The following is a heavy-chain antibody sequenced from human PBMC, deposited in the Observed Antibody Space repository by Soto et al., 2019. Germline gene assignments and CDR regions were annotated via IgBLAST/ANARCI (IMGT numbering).Heavy chain of an antibody. D-gene: IGHD3-22*01. CDR2: IIPIFGTA. J-gene: IGHJ4*02. Sequence: QGQLVQSGAEVKKPGSSVKVSCKASGGTFSSYAISWVRQAPGQGLEWMGGIIPIFGTANYAQKFQGRVTITADESTSTAYMELSSLRSEDTAVYYCARDGYYYDSSGYYLDYWGQGTLVTVSS. CDR1: GGTFSSYA. CDR3: ARDGYYYDSSGYYLDY. V-gene: IGHV1-69*01.